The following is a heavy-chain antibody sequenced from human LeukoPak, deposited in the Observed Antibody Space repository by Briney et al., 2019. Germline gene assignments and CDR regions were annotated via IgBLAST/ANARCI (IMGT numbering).Heavy chain of an antibody. CDR2: ISSSSYI. J-gene: IGHJ6*02. V-gene: IGHV3-21*01. Sequence: PGGSLRLSCAASGFTFSSYSMNWVRQAPGKGLEWVSSISSSSYIYYADSVKGRFTISRDNAKNSLYLQMNSLRAEDTAVYYCARVDISDYYGSGSPNHYYYYYGMDVWGQGTTVTVSS. CDR1: GFTFSSYS. CDR3: ARVDISDYYGSGSPNHYYYYYGMDV. D-gene: IGHD3-10*01.